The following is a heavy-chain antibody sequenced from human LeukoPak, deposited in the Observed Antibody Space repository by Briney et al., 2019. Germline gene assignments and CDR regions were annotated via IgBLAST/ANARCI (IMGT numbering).Heavy chain of an antibody. CDR2: INHSGST. Sequence: SETLSLTCAVHGGSFSGYYWSWIRQPPGKGLEWIGEINHSGSTNYNPSLKSRVTISVDTSKNQFSLKLSSVTAADTAVYYCARFPLLRYFDWLSENQYYFDYWGQGTLVTVSS. J-gene: IGHJ4*02. CDR3: ARFPLLRYFDWLSENQYYFDY. CDR1: GGSFSGYY. D-gene: IGHD3-9*01. V-gene: IGHV4-34*01.